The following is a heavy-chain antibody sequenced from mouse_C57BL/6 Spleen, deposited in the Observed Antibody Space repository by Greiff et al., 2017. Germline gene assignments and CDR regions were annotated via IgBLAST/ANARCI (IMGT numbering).Heavy chain of an antibody. CDR3: ARREEGNWYYFDY. Sequence: VQLQESGAELVKPGASVKLSCKASGYTFTEYTIHWVKQRSGQGPEWIGWFYPGSGSIKYNEKFKGKVTLTADKSASTVYMEVRRLTSEDSAVYFCARREEGNWYYFDYWGQGATLTVSS. J-gene: IGHJ2*01. CDR2: FYPGSGSI. V-gene: IGHV1-62-2*01. CDR1: GYTFTEYT. D-gene: IGHD2-1*01.